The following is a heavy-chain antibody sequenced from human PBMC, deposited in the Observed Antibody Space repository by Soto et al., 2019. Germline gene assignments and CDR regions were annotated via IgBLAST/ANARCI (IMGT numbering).Heavy chain of an antibody. CDR3: AKDQERWGYGMDV. Sequence: EVQLLESGGGLVQPGGSLRLSCAASGFTFSSYAMSWVRQAPGKGLEWVSAISGSGGSTYYADSVKGRCTISRDNSKNTLYLQMNSLRAEDTAVYYCAKDQERWGYGMDVWGQGTTVTVSS. CDR1: GFTFSSYA. J-gene: IGHJ6*02. V-gene: IGHV3-23*01. CDR2: ISGSGGST. D-gene: IGHD3-16*01.